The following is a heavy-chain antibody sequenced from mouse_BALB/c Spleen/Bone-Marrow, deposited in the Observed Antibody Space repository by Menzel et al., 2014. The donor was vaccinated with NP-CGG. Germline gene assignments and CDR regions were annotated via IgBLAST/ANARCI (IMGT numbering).Heavy chain of an antibody. CDR2: IDPANGNT. V-gene: IGHV14-3*02. J-gene: IGHJ1*01. CDR3: ARGGTTATWYFDV. Sequence: VQLKQSGAELVKPGASVKLSCTASGFNIKDTYMHWVKQRPGQGLEWIGRIDPANGNTKYGPKFQGKATITADTSSNTAYLQLSSLTSEDTAVYYCARGGTTATWYFDVWGAGTTVTVSS. CDR1: GFNIKDTY. D-gene: IGHD1-2*01.